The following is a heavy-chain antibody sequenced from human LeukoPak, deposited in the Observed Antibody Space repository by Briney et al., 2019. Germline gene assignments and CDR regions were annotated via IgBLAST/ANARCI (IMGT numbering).Heavy chain of an antibody. CDR2: IIPILGIA. CDR3: ARDDDWGFYY. J-gene: IGHJ4*02. D-gene: IGHD7-27*01. V-gene: IGHV1-69*04. Sequence: SVKVSCKASGGTFSSYAISWVGQAPGQGLEWMGRIIPILGIANYAQKFQGRVTITADKSTSTAYMELSSLRSEDTAVYYCARDDDWGFYYWGQGTLVTVSS. CDR1: GGTFSSYA.